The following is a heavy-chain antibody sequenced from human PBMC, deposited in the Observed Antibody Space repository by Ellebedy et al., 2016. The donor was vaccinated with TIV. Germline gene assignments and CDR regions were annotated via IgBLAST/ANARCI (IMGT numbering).Heavy chain of an antibody. Sequence: PGGSLRLSCAASGFTFSSYAMSWVRQAPGKGLEWVATVSDSGGTTYYADSVKGRFTISRDNSKNTQSLQMRSLRAEDTAIYYCAKCILTGYSILEYWGLGTLVTVSP. D-gene: IGHD3-9*01. V-gene: IGHV3-23*01. CDR2: VSDSGGTT. J-gene: IGHJ4*02. CDR3: AKCILTGYSILEY. CDR1: GFTFSSYA.